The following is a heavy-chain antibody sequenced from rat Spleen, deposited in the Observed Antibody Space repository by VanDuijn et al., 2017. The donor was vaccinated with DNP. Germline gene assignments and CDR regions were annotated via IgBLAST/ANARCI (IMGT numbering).Heavy chain of an antibody. J-gene: IGHJ3*01. CDR2: ISHNSGYT. Sequence: EVQLVETGGGLVQPGRSLKLSCAASGFAFSDYYMAWVRQAPARGLEWVASISHNSGYTYYRDSVKGRFTISRDHAKPSLYLQMDSLRSEDTATYYCTTDNSGLNWFAFWGQGTLVTVSS. CDR1: GFAFSDYY. CDR3: TTDNSGLNWFAF. V-gene: IGHV5-20*01. D-gene: IGHD4-3*01.